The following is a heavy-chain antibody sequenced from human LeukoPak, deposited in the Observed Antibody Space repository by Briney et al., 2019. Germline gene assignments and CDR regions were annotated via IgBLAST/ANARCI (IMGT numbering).Heavy chain of an antibody. CDR1: GGSISSGGYY. CDR3: ARDGDYYGPPVG. D-gene: IGHD3-10*01. CDR2: IYYSGST. V-gene: IGHV4-31*03. J-gene: IGHJ4*02. Sequence: SQTLSLTCTVSGGSISSGGYYWSWIRQHPGKGLEWIGYIYYSGSTYYNPSLKSRVTISVDTSKNQFSLKLSSVTAADTAVYYCARDGDYYGPPVGWGQGTLVTVSS.